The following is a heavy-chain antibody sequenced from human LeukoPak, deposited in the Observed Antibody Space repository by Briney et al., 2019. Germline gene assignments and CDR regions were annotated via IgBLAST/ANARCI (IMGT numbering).Heavy chain of an antibody. CDR2: INGDGSNS. Sequence: GGSLRLSCVASGFTFTTYWMHWVRHAPGKGLVWVSRINGDGSNSNYADSVKGRFTISRDSARNTLYLQMNGLRAEDTALYYCARTSPTSHFDFWGQGTLVTVSS. V-gene: IGHV3-74*01. D-gene: IGHD3-16*01. CDR3: ARTSPTSHFDF. J-gene: IGHJ4*02. CDR1: GFTFTTYW.